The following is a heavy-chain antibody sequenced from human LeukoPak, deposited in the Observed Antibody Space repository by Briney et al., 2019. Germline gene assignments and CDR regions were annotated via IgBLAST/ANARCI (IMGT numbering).Heavy chain of an antibody. Sequence: GGSLRLSCAASGFTFSSYAMHWVRQAPGKGLEWVAVISYDGSNKYYADSVKGRFTISRDNSKNTLYLQMNSLRAEDTAVYECAREPYYFDLWGQGTLVTDSS. V-gene: IGHV3-30*04. CDR2: ISYDGSNK. J-gene: IGHJ4*02. CDR3: AREPYYFDL. CDR1: GFTFSSYA.